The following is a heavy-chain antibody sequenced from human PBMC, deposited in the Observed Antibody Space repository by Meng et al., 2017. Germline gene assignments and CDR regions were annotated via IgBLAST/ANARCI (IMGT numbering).Heavy chain of an antibody. CDR3: ARVVAATTLFLDY. CDR1: GGSISSSNW. Sequence: QVPVQESGPGLVKPSGTPSLTCAVSGGSISSSNWWSWVRQPPGKGLEWIGEIYHSGSTNYNPSLKRRVTISVDKSKNQFSLKLSSVTAADTAVYYCARVVAATTLFLDYWGQGTLVTVSS. D-gene: IGHD2-15*01. CDR2: IYHSGST. V-gene: IGHV4-4*02. J-gene: IGHJ4*02.